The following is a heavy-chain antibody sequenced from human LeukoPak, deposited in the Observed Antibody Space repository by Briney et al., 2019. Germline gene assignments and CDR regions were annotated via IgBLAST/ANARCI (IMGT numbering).Heavy chain of an antibody. J-gene: IGHJ6*02. CDR2: IIPIFGIA. CDR1: GGTFSSYA. D-gene: IGHD5-18*01. Sequence: ASVKVSCKASGGTFSSYAISWVRQAPGQGLEWMGRIIPIFGIANYAQKFQGRVTITADKSTSTAYMELSSLRSEDTAVYYCARSQRGYSYGYYYYYGTDVWGQGTTVTVSS. CDR3: ARSQRGYSYGYYYYYGTDV. V-gene: IGHV1-69*04.